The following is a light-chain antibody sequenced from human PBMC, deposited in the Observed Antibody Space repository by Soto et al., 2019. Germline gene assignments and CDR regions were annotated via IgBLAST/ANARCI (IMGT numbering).Light chain of an antibody. CDR2: EVS. Sequence: QSVLTQPASVSGSPGQSITISCTGTSNDVGGYNYVSWYQQHPGKAPKLILYEVSDRPSGVSNRFPGSKSGNTASLTISGLQAEDEADYYCCSYTSSSTLYVFGTGTKLTVL. CDR3: CSYTSSSTLYV. J-gene: IGLJ1*01. V-gene: IGLV2-14*01. CDR1: SNDVGGYNY.